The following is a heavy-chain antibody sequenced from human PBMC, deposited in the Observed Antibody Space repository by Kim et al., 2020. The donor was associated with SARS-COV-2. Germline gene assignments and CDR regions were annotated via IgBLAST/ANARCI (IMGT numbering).Heavy chain of an antibody. Sequence: GVSLRLSCAASGFTFSSYWMSWVRQAPGKGLEWVANIKQDGSEKYYVDSVKGRFTISRDNAKNSLYLQMNSLRAEDTAVYYCARVRAADFWSGYYFDYWGQGTLVTVSS. CDR1: GFTFSSYW. D-gene: IGHD3-3*01. V-gene: IGHV3-7*01. CDR2: IKQDGSEK. CDR3: ARVRAADFWSGYYFDY. J-gene: IGHJ4*02.